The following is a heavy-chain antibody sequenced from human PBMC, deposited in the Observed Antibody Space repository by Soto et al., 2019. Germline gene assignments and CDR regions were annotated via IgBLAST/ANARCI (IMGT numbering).Heavy chain of an antibody. Sequence: SETLSLTCTVSGGSISSGGYYWSWIRQHPGKGLEWIGYIYYSGSTYYNPSLKSRVTISVDTSKNQFSLKLSSVTAADTAVYYCASQPRYYDFWSGYSPAPYYYGMDVWGQGTTVTVSS. D-gene: IGHD3-3*01. V-gene: IGHV4-30-4*08. CDR1: GGSISSGGYY. CDR3: ASQPRYYDFWSGYSPAPYYYGMDV. J-gene: IGHJ6*02. CDR2: IYYSGST.